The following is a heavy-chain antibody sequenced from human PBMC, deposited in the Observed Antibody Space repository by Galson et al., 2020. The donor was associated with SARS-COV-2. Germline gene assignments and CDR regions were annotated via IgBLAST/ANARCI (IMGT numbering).Heavy chain of an antibody. J-gene: IGHJ4*02. Sequence: GESLKISCKVSGHILTERSMHWVRQAPGKGLEWMGGFDPEDGEAIYAQKFQGRVTLTEDTSTDTAYMELSSLKSEDTAVYYCATPGFRHGYFDYWGQGTLVTVSS. V-gene: IGHV1-24*01. CDR2: FDPEDGEA. CDR3: ATPGFRHGYFDY. CDR1: GHILTERS.